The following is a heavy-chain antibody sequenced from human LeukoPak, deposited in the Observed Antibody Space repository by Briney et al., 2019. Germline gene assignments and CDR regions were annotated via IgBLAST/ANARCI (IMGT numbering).Heavy chain of an antibody. CDR1: GFTFSSYG. Sequence: GGSLRLSCAAAGFTFSSYGMHWVRQAPGKGLEWVAVISYDGSNKYYADSVKGRFTISRDNSKNTLYLQMNSLRAEDTAVYYCAKGKAEWELWGGDFDYWGQGTLVTVSS. V-gene: IGHV3-30*18. CDR2: ISYDGSNK. J-gene: IGHJ4*02. CDR3: AKGKAEWELWGGDFDY. D-gene: IGHD1-26*01.